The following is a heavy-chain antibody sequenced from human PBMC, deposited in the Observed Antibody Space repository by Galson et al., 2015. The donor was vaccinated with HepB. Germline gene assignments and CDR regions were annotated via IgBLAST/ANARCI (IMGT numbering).Heavy chain of an antibody. D-gene: IGHD3-16*01. CDR2: TYYRSEWYF. Sequence: CAISGDSVSSNSAGWNWIRQSPSRGLEWLGRTYYRSEWYFDYALSVKSRMTIDPDTSKNQFSLQVNSVTPEDTAVYYCARDPRSLGDFDSWGQGTLVTVSS. CDR3: ARDPRSLGDFDS. J-gene: IGHJ4*02. CDR1: GDSVSSNSAG. V-gene: IGHV6-1*01.